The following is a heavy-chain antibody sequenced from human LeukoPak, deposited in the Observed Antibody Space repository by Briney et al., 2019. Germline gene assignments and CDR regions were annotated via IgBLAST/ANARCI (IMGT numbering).Heavy chain of an antibody. CDR2: IYYSGST. CDR3: VRGVPAAISSTWFGAPYAFDI. J-gene: IGHJ3*02. CDR1: GGSISSYY. V-gene: IGHV4-59*01. D-gene: IGHD2-2*01. Sequence: SETLSLTCTVSGGSISSYYWSWIRQPPGKGLEWIGYIYYSGSTNYNPSLKSRVTISVDTSKNQFSLKLSSVTTADTAVYYCVRGVPAAISSTWFGAPYAFDIWGQGTMVTVSS.